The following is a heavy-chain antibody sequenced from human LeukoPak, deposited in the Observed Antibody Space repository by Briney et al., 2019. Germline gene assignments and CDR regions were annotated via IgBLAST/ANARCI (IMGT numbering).Heavy chain of an antibody. Sequence: SETLSLTCTVSGGSISSYYWSWIRRPPGKGLEWIGYIYYSGSTNYNPSLKSRVTISVDTSKNQFSLELSSVTAADTAVYYCARYLTATDAFDIWGQGTMVTVSS. D-gene: IGHD2-8*01. CDR2: IYYSGST. CDR3: ARYLTATDAFDI. V-gene: IGHV4-59*08. J-gene: IGHJ3*02. CDR1: GGSISSYY.